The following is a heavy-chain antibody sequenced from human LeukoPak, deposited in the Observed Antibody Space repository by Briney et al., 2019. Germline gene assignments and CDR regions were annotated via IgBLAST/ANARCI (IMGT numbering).Heavy chain of an antibody. CDR2: INHSGST. CDR1: GGSFSGYY. V-gene: IGHV4-34*01. D-gene: IGHD6-13*01. Sequence: SETLFLTCAVYGGSFSGYYWSWIRQPPGKGLEWIGEINHSGSTNYNPSLKSRVTISVDTSKNQFSLKLSSVTAADTAVYYCARGGGIAARPTPIGYWGQGTLVTVSS. CDR3: ARGGGIAARPTPIGY. J-gene: IGHJ4*02.